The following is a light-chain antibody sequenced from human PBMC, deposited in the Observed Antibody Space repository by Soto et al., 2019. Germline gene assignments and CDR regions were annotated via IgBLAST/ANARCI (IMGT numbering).Light chain of an antibody. CDR1: SSNIGAGYD. CDR2: GNS. J-gene: IGLJ2*01. Sequence: QSVLTQPPSESGAPGQRVTISCTGSSSNIGAGYDVHWYQQLPGTAPKLLIYGNSNRPSGVPDRFSGSKSGTSASLAITGLQAEDEADYYCQSYDSSLSQVVFGGGTKVTVL. CDR3: QSYDSSLSQVV. V-gene: IGLV1-40*01.